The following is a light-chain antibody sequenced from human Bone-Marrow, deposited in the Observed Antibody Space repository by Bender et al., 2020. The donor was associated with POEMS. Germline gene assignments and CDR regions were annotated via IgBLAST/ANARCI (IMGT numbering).Light chain of an antibody. CDR1: KLGDKY. CDR2: QDN. V-gene: IGLV3-1*01. J-gene: IGLJ2*01. CDR3: AAWDDDLSGLV. Sequence: SYELIQPPSVSVSPGQTASITCSGDKLGDKYACWYQQKSGQSPILLIYQDNKRPSGIPERFSGSKSGTSASLAITDLRSEDEADYHCAAWDDDLSGLVFGGGTKVTVL.